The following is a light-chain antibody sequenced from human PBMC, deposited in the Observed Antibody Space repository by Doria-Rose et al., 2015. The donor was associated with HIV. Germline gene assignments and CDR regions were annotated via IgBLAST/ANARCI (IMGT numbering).Light chain of an antibody. V-gene: IGKV1-9*01. CDR1: PGISRY. CDR3: QQFDSFPRM. CDR2: GAS. J-gene: IGKJ1*01. Sequence: DIQVTQSPSFLSASVGVRVTITCRASPGISRYLALYQQKPGTAPTLLIFGASTLQSGVPSRFSGSGSGTEFTLTISSLQPEDFATYYCQQFDSFPRMFGQGTKVELK.